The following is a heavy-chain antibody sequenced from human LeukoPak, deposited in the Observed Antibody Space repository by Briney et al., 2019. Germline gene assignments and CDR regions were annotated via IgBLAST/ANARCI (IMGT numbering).Heavy chain of an antibody. V-gene: IGHV1-2*02. CDR3: ARDGVRSSWYGIDY. CDR1: GYTFTGYY. J-gene: IGHJ4*02. Sequence: ASVKVSCKASGYTFTGYYMHWVRQAPGQGLEWMGWINPNSGGTNYAQKFQGRVTMTRDTSISTAYMELSRLRSDDTAVYYCARDGVRSSWYGIDYWGQGTLVTVSS. CDR2: INPNSGGT. D-gene: IGHD6-13*01.